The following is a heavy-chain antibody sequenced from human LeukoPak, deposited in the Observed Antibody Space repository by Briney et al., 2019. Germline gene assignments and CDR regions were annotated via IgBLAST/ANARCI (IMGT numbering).Heavy chain of an antibody. Sequence: GGSLRLSCAASGFTFSSYAMHWVRRAPGKGLEWVAVISYDGSNKYYADSVKGRFTISRDNSKNTLYLQMNSLRAEDTAVYYCAREGSTSFWAIDYWGQGTLVTVSS. D-gene: IGHD2-2*01. CDR3: AREGSTSFWAIDY. J-gene: IGHJ4*02. V-gene: IGHV3-30-3*01. CDR2: ISYDGSNK. CDR1: GFTFSSYA.